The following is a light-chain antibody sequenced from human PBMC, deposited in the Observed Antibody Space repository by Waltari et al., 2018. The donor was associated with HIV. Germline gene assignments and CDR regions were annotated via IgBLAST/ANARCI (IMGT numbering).Light chain of an antibody. CDR3: QSYDSSLSGSV. J-gene: IGLJ3*02. Sequence: QSVLTQPPSVSGAPGQRVTISCTGSSSNIGAGYDVHWYQQLPGTAPKLLIYVNSNRPSGVPARCSGSKSGTSASLAITWLQAEDEADYYCQSYDSSLSGSVFGGGTKLTVL. CDR1: SSNIGAGYD. V-gene: IGLV1-40*01. CDR2: VNS.